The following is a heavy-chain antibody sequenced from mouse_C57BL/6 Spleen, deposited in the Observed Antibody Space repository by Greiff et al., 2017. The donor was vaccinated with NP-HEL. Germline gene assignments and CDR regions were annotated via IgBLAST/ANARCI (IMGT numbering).Heavy chain of an antibody. V-gene: IGHV1-4*01. CDR2: INPSSGYT. CDR1: GYTFTSYT. J-gene: IGHJ2*01. Sequence: VKLQESGAELARPGASVKMSCKASGYTFTSYTMHWVKQRPGQGLEWIGYINPSSGYTKYNQKFKDKATLTADKSSSTAYMQLSSLTSEDSAVYYCASQLPFDYWGQGTTLTVSS. CDR3: ASQLPFDY. D-gene: IGHD3-1*01.